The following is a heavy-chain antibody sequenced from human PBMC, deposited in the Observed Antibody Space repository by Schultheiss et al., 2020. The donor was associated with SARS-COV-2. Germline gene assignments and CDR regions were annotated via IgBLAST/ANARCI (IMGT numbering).Heavy chain of an antibody. J-gene: IGHJ4*02. Sequence: SETLSLTCAVSGGSISSSNWWSWVRQPPGKGLEWIGEIYHSGSTNYNPSLKSRVTISVDKSKNQFSLKLSSVTAADTAVYYCARTCSGGSCYSGGFDYWGQGTLVTVSS. CDR1: GGSISSSNW. CDR2: IYHSGST. CDR3: ARTCSGGSCYSGGFDY. V-gene: IGHV4-4*02. D-gene: IGHD2-15*01.